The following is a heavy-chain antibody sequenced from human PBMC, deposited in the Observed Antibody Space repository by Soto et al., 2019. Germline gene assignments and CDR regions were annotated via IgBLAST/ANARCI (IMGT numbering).Heavy chain of an antibody. V-gene: IGHV3-23*01. D-gene: IGHD3-10*01. CDR2: ISGGGGVST. J-gene: IGHJ5*02. CDR3: AKDAISMVRGVNNWFDP. CDR1: GFTFSSYA. Sequence: EVQLLESGGGLVQPGGSLTLSCAATGFTFSSYAMTWVRQAPGKGLEWVSGISGGGGVSTYYADSVKGRFTISRDNSMNTLYLQMNRLRADDTAVYYCAKDAISMVRGVNNWFDPWGQGTLVTVSS.